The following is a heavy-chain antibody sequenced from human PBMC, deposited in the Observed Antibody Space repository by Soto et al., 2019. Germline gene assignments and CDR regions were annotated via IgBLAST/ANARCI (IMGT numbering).Heavy chain of an antibody. D-gene: IGHD3-10*01. CDR1: GFTVRSNY. V-gene: IGHV3-66*01. CDR3: ARGGTMALDY. J-gene: IGHJ4*02. CDR2: IYSGGST. Sequence: GGSPIISCVTLGFTVRSNYMSWVRQAPGKGLEWVSVIYSGGSTYYADSVKGRFTISRDNSKNTLYLQMNSLRADDTAVYYCARGGTMALDYWGQG.